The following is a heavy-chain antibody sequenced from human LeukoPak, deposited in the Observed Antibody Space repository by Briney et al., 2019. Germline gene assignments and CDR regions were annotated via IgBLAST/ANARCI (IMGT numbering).Heavy chain of an antibody. Sequence: AGSLRRSCATSGFTVSSNHMSWVRQAPGKGLEGVSLIYSGGGTYYADSVKGRFTISRDNSKNTLYLQMNSLRAEDRAVYYCARRSGDNYGIDYWGQGTLVTVSS. V-gene: IGHV3-53*01. J-gene: IGHJ4*02. CDR1: GFTVSSNH. CDR2: IYSGGGT. CDR3: ARRSGDNYGIDY. D-gene: IGHD5-24*01.